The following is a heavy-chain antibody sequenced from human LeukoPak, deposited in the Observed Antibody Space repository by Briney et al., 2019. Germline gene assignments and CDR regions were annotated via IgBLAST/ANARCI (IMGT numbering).Heavy chain of an antibody. CDR1: GGSISSSSYY. CDR2: IYYSGST. CDR3: AGRDRGIAAAGNPPPKGYFDY. V-gene: IGHV4-39*01. Sequence: PSETLSLTCTVSGGSISSSSYYWDWIRQPPGKGLEWIGSIYYSGSTYYNPSLKSRVTISVDTSNNQFSLKLSSVTAADTAVHYFAGRDRGIAAAGNPPPKGYFDYWGQGNLVTVSS. D-gene: IGHD6-13*01. J-gene: IGHJ4*02.